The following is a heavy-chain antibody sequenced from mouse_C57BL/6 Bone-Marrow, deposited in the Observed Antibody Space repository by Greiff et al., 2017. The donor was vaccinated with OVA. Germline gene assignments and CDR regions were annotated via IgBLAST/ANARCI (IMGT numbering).Heavy chain of an antibody. CDR1: GFTFSDYY. Sequence: EVKLVESEGGLVQPGSSMKLSCTASGFTFSDYYMAWVRQVPEKGLEWVANINYDGSSTYYLDSLKSRFIISRDNAKNILYLQMSSLKSEDTATYYCARDSIVTTGFDYWGQGTTLTVSS. CDR3: ARDSIVTTGFDY. CDR2: INYDGSST. D-gene: IGHD2-5*01. J-gene: IGHJ2*01. V-gene: IGHV5-16*01.